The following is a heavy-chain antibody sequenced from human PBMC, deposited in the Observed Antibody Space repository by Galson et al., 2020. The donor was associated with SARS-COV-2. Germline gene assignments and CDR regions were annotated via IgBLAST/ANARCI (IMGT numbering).Heavy chain of an antibody. D-gene: IGHD2-15*01. CDR2: IYTSGNI. Sequence: SETLSLTCTVSGGSISSYYWSWIRQPAGKGLEWIGRIYTSGNINYNPSLKSRVTMPVDTSKNQFSLKLSSVTAADTAVYYCARDQEYCSGGSCSLVYNWFDPWGQGTLVTVSS. V-gene: IGHV4-4*07. CDR1: GGSISSYY. J-gene: IGHJ5*02. CDR3: ARDQEYCSGGSCSLVYNWFDP.